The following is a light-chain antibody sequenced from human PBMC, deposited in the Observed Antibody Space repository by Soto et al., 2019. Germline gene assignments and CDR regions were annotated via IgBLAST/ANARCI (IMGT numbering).Light chain of an antibody. CDR3: HQRNT. V-gene: IGKV3-11*01. J-gene: IGKJ5*01. CDR2: DTT. Sequence: LVLTQSPVTLSLSPWDRATLSCMASQSVSTYLAWYRQVPGQPPRLLIYDTTNRAAGIPPRFSGSRSGTDFTLTISSVEPEDFALYYCHQRNTFGQGTRLEIK. CDR1: QSVSTY.